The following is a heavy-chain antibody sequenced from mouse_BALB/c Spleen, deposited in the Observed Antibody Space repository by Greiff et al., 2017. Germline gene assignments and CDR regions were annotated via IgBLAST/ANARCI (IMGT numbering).Heavy chain of an antibody. D-gene: IGHD1-1*01. V-gene: IGHV3-8*02. Sequence: DVMLVESGPSLVKPSQTLSLTCSVTGDSITSGYWNWIRKFPGNKLEYMGYISYSGSTYYNPSLKSRISITRDTSKNQYYLQLNSVTTEDTATYYCARRGSPNWYFDVWGAGTTVTVSS. CDR2: ISYSGST. CDR1: GDSITSGY. J-gene: IGHJ1*01. CDR3: ARRGSPNWYFDV.